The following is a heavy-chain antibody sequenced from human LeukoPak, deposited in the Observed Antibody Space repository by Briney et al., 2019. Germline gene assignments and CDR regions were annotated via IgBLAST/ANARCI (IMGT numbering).Heavy chain of an antibody. Sequence: GGSLRLSCARSGFTFSRHSMNWFRQAPGNGLERASSISSRSTNIFYADSVKGRFTISRDNAKNSLYLQMNSLGAEDTAVYYCARDAQWLVPEGYFYYMDVWGKGTTVTVSS. V-gene: IGHV3-21*01. CDR3: ARDAQWLVPEGYFYYMDV. J-gene: IGHJ6*03. CDR1: GFTFSRHS. CDR2: ISSRSTNI. D-gene: IGHD6-19*01.